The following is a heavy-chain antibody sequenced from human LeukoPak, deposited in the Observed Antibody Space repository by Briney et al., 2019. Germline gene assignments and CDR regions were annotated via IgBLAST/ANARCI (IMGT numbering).Heavy chain of an antibody. CDR3: ASGDGYLQPY. V-gene: IGHV3-53*01. CDR2: IHYDGKI. CDR1: GSSVSGKF. J-gene: IGHJ4*02. Sequence: GGSLRLSCAASGSSVSGKFMSWVRQAPGKGLEWVSIIHYDGKIRYAGSVGGRFTIYRDDSENTLFLQMNSLRVDDTAVYFCASGDGYLQPYWGQGTLVTVSS. D-gene: IGHD2-21*01.